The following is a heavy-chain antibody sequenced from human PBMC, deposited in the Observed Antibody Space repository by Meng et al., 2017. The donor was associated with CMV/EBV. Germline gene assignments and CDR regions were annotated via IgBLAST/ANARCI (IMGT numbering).Heavy chain of an antibody. D-gene: IGHD5-18*01. CDR1: FSGFA. CDR3: TRDKGEWIQLWLHNWFDP. CDR2: IRSKANSYAT. Sequence: FSGFAMHWVRQASGKGLEWVGRIRSKANSYATAYAASVKGRFTISRDDSKNTAYLQMNSLKTEDTAVYYCTRDKGEWIQLWLHNWFDPWGQGTLVTVSS. V-gene: IGHV3-73*01. J-gene: IGHJ5*02.